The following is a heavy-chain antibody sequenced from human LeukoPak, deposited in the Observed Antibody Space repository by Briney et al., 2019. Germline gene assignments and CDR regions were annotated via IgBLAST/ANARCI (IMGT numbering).Heavy chain of an antibody. CDR3: ARLSSSWYQDWYFDL. Sequence: PSETLSLTCTVSDYSISSGYYWGWIRQPPGKGLEWIGSIYHSGSTYYNPSLKSRVTISEDTSKKQFSLKLSSVTAADTAVYYCARLSSSWYQDWYFDLWGRGTLVTVSS. V-gene: IGHV4-38-2*02. D-gene: IGHD6-13*01. CDR2: IYHSGST. CDR1: DYSISSGYY. J-gene: IGHJ2*01.